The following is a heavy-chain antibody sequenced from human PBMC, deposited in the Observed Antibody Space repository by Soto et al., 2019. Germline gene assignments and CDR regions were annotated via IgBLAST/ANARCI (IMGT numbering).Heavy chain of an antibody. D-gene: IGHD6-13*01. V-gene: IGHV2-26*01. Sequence: SGPTLVNPTETLTLTCTVSGFSLSNTRMGVSWIRQPPGKALEWLAHIFSNDEKSYSTSLKSRLTTSKDTSKSQVVLTMTNMDPVDTATYYCARIQGDSSSWYLWFDPWGQGTLVTVSS. CDR3: ARIQGDSSSWYLWFDP. CDR2: IFSNDEK. CDR1: GFSLSNTRMG. J-gene: IGHJ5*02.